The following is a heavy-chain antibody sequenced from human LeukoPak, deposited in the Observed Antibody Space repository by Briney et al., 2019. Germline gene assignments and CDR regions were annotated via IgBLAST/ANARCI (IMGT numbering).Heavy chain of an antibody. D-gene: IGHD6-19*01. CDR1: GGSISSGSYY. CDR3: AGSGWSFDAFDF. V-gene: IGHV4-61*02. CDR2: IYTSGST. J-gene: IGHJ3*01. Sequence: KSSETLSLTCTVSGGSISSGSYYWSWIRQPAGKGLEWIGRIYTSGSTNYNPSLKSRVTISVDTSKNRFSLRLSSLTAADTAVYFCAGSGWSFDAFDFWGQGTMVTVSS.